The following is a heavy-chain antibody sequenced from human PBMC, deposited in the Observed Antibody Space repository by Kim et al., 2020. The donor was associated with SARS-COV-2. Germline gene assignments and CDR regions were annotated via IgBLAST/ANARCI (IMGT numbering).Heavy chain of an antibody. V-gene: IGHV1-69*06. CDR1: GGTFSRYA. CDR3: ARETETHYYDSSGSYYFDY. D-gene: IGHD3-22*01. CDR2: IIPIFGTA. J-gene: IGHJ4*02. Sequence: SVKVSCKASGGTFSRYAISWVRQAPGKGLEWMGGIIPIFGTANYAQKFQGRVTITADKSTSTAYMELSSLRSEDTAVYYCARETETHYYDSSGSYYFDYWGQGTLVTVSP.